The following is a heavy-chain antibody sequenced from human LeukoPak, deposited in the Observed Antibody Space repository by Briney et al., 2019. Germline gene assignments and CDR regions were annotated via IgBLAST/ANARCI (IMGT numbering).Heavy chain of an antibody. Sequence: ASVKVSCKASGYTFTSYGISWVRQAPGQGLEWMGWISAYNGNTNYAQKLQGRVTMTTDTSTSTAHMELRSLRSDDTAVYYCASTVDTAMGNFGYWGQGTLVTVSS. D-gene: IGHD5-18*01. CDR1: GYTFTSYG. CDR2: ISAYNGNT. V-gene: IGHV1-18*04. CDR3: ASTVDTAMGNFGY. J-gene: IGHJ4*02.